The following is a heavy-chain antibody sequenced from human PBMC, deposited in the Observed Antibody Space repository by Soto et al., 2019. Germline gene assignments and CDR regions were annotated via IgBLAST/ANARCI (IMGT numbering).Heavy chain of an antibody. Sequence: PSETLSLTCTVSGGSISSYYWSWIRQPPGKGLEWIGYLYYSGITNYNPSLKSRVSTSLDPSKNQFSLKLTSVTAADTAVSYCASHRSGYAFQWGRGTRVTVAS. D-gene: IGHD5-12*01. J-gene: IGHJ4*02. CDR1: GGSISSYY. CDR3: ASHRSGYAFQ. V-gene: IGHV4-59*01. CDR2: LYYSGIT.